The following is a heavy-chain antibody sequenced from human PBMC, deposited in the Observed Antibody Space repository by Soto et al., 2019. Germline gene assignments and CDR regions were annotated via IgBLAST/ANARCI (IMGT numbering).Heavy chain of an antibody. Sequence: GSLRLSCTASGFIFSSYAMSWVRQSPGKGLEWVSAISASGDNAYYADSVKGRFTISRDRSKSLYLQMKSLRAEDTAIYYCAKFFVAGTRGYFDSWGQGTLVTVSS. CDR2: ISASGDNA. V-gene: IGHV3-23*01. CDR3: AKFFVAGTRGYFDS. J-gene: IGHJ4*02. CDR1: GFIFSSYA. D-gene: IGHD6-19*01.